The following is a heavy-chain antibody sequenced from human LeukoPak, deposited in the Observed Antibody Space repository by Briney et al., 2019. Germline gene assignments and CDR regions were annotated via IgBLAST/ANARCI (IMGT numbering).Heavy chain of an antibody. CDR3: ARPEAAAADAFDI. J-gene: IGHJ3*02. CDR2: IYPGDSDT. CDR1: GYSFTSYW. D-gene: IGHD6-13*01. V-gene: IGHV5-51*01. Sequence: GESLKISCKGSGYSFTSYWIGWVRQMPGKGLEWMGIIYPGDSDTRYRPSFQGQVTISADKSISTAYLQWSSLKASDTAMYYCARPEAAAADAFDIWGQGTMVTVSS.